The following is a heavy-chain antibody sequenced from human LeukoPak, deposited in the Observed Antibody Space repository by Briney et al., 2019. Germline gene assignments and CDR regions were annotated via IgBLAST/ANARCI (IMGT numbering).Heavy chain of an antibody. D-gene: IGHD4-17*01. J-gene: IGHJ4*02. CDR2: INPNSGGT. CDR1: GYTFTGYF. Sequence: ASVKVSCKASGYTFTGYFMHWVRQAPGQGLEWMGWINPNSGGTNYAQKFQGRVTMTGDTSISTAYMELSRLRSDDTAVYYCARVSPNTVTTLQYFDYWGQGTLVTVSS. V-gene: IGHV1-2*02. CDR3: ARVSPNTVTTLQYFDY.